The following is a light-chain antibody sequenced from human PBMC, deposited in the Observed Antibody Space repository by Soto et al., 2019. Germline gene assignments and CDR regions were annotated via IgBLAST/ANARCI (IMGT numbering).Light chain of an antibody. J-gene: IGLJ1*01. Sequence: QSVLTQPASVSGSPGQSITISCTGTSSNVGSYKLVSWYQQHPGKAPKLMIFEVNKRPSGVSNRFSGSKSGNTASLTISGLKVEEEADYYCCSSGGSPTYVFGTETKVTVL. CDR2: EVN. V-gene: IGLV2-23*02. CDR1: SSNVGSYKL. CDR3: CSSGGSPTYV.